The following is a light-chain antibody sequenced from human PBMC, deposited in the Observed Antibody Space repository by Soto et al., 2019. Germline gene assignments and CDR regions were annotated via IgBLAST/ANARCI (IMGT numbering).Light chain of an antibody. J-gene: IGLJ2*01. Sequence: QSVLTQSPSVSASLGASVKLTCTLSSGHSRYAIAWHQQQPEKGPRYLMKLNSDGSHNKGDGIPDRFSGSSSGAERYLTISSLQSEDEAEYYCQTWDSGGVVFGGGTKLTV. V-gene: IGLV4-69*01. CDR3: QTWDSGGVV. CDR1: SGHSRYA. CDR2: LNSDGSH.